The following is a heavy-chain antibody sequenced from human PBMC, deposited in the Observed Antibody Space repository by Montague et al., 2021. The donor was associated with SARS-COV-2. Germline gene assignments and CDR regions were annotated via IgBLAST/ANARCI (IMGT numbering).Heavy chain of an antibody. Sequence: SETLSLTCTVSGGSISTYYWSWIRQSPGKGLEWIGYIYYSGNPXXXPSXTGRLSMSVDTSKNQFSLDLSSVTAADTAVFFCARGKGRSPDAFDIWGQGITVTVSS. CDR3: ARGKGRSPDAFDI. D-gene: IGHD2-15*01. V-gene: IGHV4-59*01. J-gene: IGHJ3*02. CDR2: IYYSGNP. CDR1: GGSISTYY.